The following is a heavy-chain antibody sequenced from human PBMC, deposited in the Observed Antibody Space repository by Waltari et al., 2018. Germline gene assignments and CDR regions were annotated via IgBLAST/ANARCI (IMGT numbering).Heavy chain of an antibody. D-gene: IGHD3-3*01. Sequence: EVQLLESGGGLVQHGGSLRLSCAASGFTFSSYAMSWVRQATGKGLEWVSAISGSGGRTYDADSVKGRFTISRDNSKNTLYLQMNSLRAEDTAVYYCARDYDFWSGYYTGISAFDIWGQGTMVTVSS. J-gene: IGHJ3*02. V-gene: IGHV3-23*01. CDR2: ISGSGGRT. CDR3: ARDYDFWSGYYTGISAFDI. CDR1: GFTFSSYA.